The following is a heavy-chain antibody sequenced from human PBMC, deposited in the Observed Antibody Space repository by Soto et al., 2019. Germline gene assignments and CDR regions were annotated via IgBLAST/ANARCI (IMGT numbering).Heavy chain of an antibody. CDR2: FDPEDGET. J-gene: IGHJ3*02. CDR3: ATAVTGRGSYYWGIGDAFDI. D-gene: IGHD1-26*01. CDR1: GYTLTGLS. V-gene: IGHV1-24*01. Sequence: VKVSCKVSGYTLTGLSMHWVRQAPGKGLEWMGGFDPEDGETIYAQKFQGRVTMTEDTSTDTAYMELSSLRSEDTAVYYCATAVTGRGSYYWGIGDAFDIWGQGTMVTVSS.